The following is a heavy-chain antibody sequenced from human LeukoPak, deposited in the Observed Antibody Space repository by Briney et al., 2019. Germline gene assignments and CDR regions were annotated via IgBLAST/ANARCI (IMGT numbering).Heavy chain of an antibody. D-gene: IGHD2-2*01. Sequence: PGGSLRLSCAASGFTFSSYSMNWVRQAPGKGLEWVSAISGSGGSTYYADSVKGRFTISRDNSKNTLYLQMNSLRAEDTAVYYCAKGTYIVVVPAAIDYWGQGTLVTVSS. CDR1: GFTFSSYS. CDR3: AKGTYIVVVPAAIDY. V-gene: IGHV3-23*01. CDR2: ISGSGGST. J-gene: IGHJ4*02.